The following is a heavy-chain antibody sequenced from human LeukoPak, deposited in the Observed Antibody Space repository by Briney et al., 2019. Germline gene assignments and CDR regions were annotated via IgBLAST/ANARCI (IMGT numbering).Heavy chain of an antibody. D-gene: IGHD2-15*01. CDR3: ARGYCSGGSCHFDY. Sequence: PGGSLRLSCAASGFTFSDYYMSWIRQAPGKGLEWVSYISSSSSYTNYADSVKGRFTISRDNAKNSLYLQMNSLRAEDTAVCYCARGYCSGGSCHFDYWGQGTLVTVSS. CDR2: ISSSSSYT. J-gene: IGHJ4*02. CDR1: GFTFSDYY. V-gene: IGHV3-11*06.